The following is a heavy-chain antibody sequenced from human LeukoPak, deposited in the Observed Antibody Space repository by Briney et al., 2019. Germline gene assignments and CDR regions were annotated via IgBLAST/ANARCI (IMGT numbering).Heavy chain of an antibody. J-gene: IGHJ4*02. CDR2: IYYSGST. CDR3: ARAVTERYDHVGLDY. V-gene: IGHV4-59*01. Sequence: SETLSLTCTVSGGSISSYYWSWIRQPPGKGLEWIGYIYYSGSTNYNPSLKSRVTISVDTSKNQFPLKLSSVTAADTAVYYCARAVTERYDHVGLDYWGQGTLVTVSS. CDR1: GGSISSYY. D-gene: IGHD5-18*01.